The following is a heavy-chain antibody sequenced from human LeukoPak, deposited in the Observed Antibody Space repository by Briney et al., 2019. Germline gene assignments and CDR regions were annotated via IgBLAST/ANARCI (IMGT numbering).Heavy chain of an antibody. CDR2: NSGSGGST. CDR1: GFTFTKYA. Sequence: GGSLRPSCAASGFTFTKYAMNWVRQAPGKGLEWVSGNSGSGGSTEYADSVKGRFTISRDNSKNTLYLQMNSLTAEDTAIYYCARWGSSSWYFGWFDPWGQGTLVTVSS. D-gene: IGHD6-13*01. J-gene: IGHJ5*02. V-gene: IGHV3-23*01. CDR3: ARWGSSSWYFGWFDP.